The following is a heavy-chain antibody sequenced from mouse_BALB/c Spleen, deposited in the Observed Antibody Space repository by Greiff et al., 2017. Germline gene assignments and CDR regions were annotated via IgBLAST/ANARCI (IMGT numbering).Heavy chain of an antibody. D-gene: IGHD1-1*01. CDR3: ARWDYGSRYYYAMDY. CDR1: GYSITSDYA. J-gene: IGHJ4*01. V-gene: IGHV3-2*02. Sequence: EVKLMESGPGLVKPSQSLSLTCTVTGYSITSDYAWNWIRQFPGNKLEWMGYISYSGSTSYNPSLKSRISITRDTSKNQFFLQLNSVTTEDTATYYCARWDYGSRYYYAMDYWGQGTSVTVSS. CDR2: ISYSGST.